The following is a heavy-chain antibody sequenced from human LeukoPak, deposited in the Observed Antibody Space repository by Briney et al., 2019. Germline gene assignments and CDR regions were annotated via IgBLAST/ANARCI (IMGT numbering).Heavy chain of an antibody. V-gene: IGHV3-33*01. Sequence: GGSLRLSCAASGLTFSSHGMLWVRQAPGKGLEWVALIWYDGSNKYYADSVKGRFTISRDNAKNSLYLQMNSLRAEDTAVYYCARDVIAVAGTVDYWGQGTLVTVSS. CDR1: GLTFSSHG. CDR3: ARDVIAVAGTVDY. J-gene: IGHJ4*02. D-gene: IGHD6-19*01. CDR2: IWYDGSNK.